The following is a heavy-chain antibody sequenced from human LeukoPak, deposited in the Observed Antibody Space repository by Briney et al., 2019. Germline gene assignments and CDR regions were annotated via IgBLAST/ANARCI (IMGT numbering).Heavy chain of an antibody. CDR1: GYTFTGYY. Sequence: ASVKVSCKASGYTFTGYYMLWVRQAPGQSLEWMRWINPNSGGTNYAQKFPGRVTMTRDTSISTAYMELSRLRSDDTAVYYCARGDTYYDILTGWGQGTLVTVSS. D-gene: IGHD3-9*01. J-gene: IGHJ4*02. CDR3: ARGDTYYDILTG. V-gene: IGHV1-2*02. CDR2: INPNSGGT.